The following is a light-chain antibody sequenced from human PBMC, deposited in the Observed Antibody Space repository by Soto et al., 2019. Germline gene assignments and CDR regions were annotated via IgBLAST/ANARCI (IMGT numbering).Light chain of an antibody. CDR2: DTS. V-gene: IGKV3-20*01. Sequence: EVVMTQSPATLSVSPGEGVTLSCRASQGIGDTLAWYQHKPGQTPRLLIYDTSTRATGIPDRFSGSGSGTDFTLTISRLEPEDFAVYYCQQYGSSPQFTFGPGTKVDIK. J-gene: IGKJ3*01. CDR1: QGIGDT. CDR3: QQYGSSPQFT.